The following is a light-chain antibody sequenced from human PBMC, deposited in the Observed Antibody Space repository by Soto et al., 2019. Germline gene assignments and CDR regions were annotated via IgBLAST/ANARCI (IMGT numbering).Light chain of an antibody. V-gene: IGLV1-47*01. J-gene: IGLJ3*02. CDR1: ISNLGSNF. CDR2: RND. CDR3: AAWDDSLSGVV. Sequence: QAVVTQPPSASGTPGQRVTISCSGSISNLGSNFVFWYQQLPGAAPKLLISRNDQRPSGGPDRFSASKSGTSASLAISGLRSEDEADYHCAAWDDSLSGVVFGGWTKLTVL.